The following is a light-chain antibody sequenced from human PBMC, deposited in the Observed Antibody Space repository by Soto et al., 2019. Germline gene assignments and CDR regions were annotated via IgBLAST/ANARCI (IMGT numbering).Light chain of an antibody. J-gene: IGLJ2*01. V-gene: IGLV1-51*01. CDR2: DNN. CDR1: SSNIGNNF. Sequence: QSVLTQPPSVSAAPRQKVTISCSGSSSNIGNNFVSWYQQPPGTAPKLLIYDNNKRPSGIPDRFSGSKSGTSATLGITGLQTGDEADYYCGTWDASLSAVVFGGGTKVTVL. CDR3: GTWDASLSAVV.